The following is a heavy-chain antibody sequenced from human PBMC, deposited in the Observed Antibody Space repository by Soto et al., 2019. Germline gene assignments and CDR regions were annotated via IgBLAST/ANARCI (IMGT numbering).Heavy chain of an antibody. D-gene: IGHD2-15*01. J-gene: IGHJ4*02. CDR1: AFKFSDYY. V-gene: IGHV3-11*01. Sequence: QVQLVESGGGLVKPGGSLRLSCAASAFKFSDYYMSWVRQAPGKGLEWVSYISGSGDVIYYADSVKGRFTISRDNDKKSVHAQMDTLRAEDPALYYCARAPDCGEGSCYRHFDLWGQGTRVAGSS. CDR2: ISGSGDVI. CDR3: ARAPDCGEGSCYRHFDL.